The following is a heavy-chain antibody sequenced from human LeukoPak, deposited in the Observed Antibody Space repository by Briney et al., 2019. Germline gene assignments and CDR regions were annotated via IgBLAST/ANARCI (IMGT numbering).Heavy chain of an antibody. D-gene: IGHD6-6*01. J-gene: IGHJ5*02. V-gene: IGHV4-59*08. CDR1: GGSISSYY. Sequence: SETLSLTCTVSGGSISSYYWSWIRQPPGKGLEWIGYIYYSGSTNYNPSLKSRVTISVDTSKNQFSLKLSSVTAADTAVYYCARGFVYSSSSFFGPSYNWFDPWGQGTLVTVSS. CDR2: IYYSGST. CDR3: ARGFVYSSSSFFGPSYNWFDP.